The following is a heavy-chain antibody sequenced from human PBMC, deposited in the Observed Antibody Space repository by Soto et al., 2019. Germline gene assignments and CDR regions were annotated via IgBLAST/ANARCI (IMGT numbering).Heavy chain of an antibody. CDR3: AADSNYYYDSSGYWSY. J-gene: IGHJ4*02. V-gene: IGHV1-58*01. D-gene: IGHD3-22*01. CDR1: GFTFTSSA. Sequence: QMQLVQSGPEVKKPGTSVKVSCKASGFTFTSSAVQWVRQARGQRLEWIGWIVVGSGNTNYAQKFQERVTITSDMSTSTAYMELSSLRSEDTAVYYCAADSNYYYDSSGYWSYWGQGTLVTVSS. CDR2: IVVGSGNT.